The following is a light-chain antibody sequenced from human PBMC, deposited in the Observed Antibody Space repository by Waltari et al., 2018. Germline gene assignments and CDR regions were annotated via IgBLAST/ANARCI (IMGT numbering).Light chain of an antibody. CDR3: QQYNSYPWT. Sequence: DIQMTQSPSTLSASVGDRVTITCRASQSISSWLGWYQQKPGKAPNFLIYKASSLQSGVPSRFSGSGSGTEFTLTISSLQPDDFATYYCQQYNSYPWTFGQGTKVEIK. CDR1: QSISSW. V-gene: IGKV1-5*03. J-gene: IGKJ1*01. CDR2: KAS.